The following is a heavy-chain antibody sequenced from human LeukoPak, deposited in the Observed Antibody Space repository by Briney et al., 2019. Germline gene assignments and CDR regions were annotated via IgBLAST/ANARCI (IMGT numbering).Heavy chain of an antibody. CDR1: GGSISSSSYY. CDR2: IYYSGST. Sequence: SETLSLTCTVSGGSISSSSYYWGWIRQPPGKGLEWIGSIYYSGSTYYNPSLKSRVTISVDTSKNQFSLKLSSVTAADTAVYYCAKKNWYFDLWGRGTLVTVSS. J-gene: IGHJ2*01. V-gene: IGHV4-39*07. CDR3: AKKNWYFDL.